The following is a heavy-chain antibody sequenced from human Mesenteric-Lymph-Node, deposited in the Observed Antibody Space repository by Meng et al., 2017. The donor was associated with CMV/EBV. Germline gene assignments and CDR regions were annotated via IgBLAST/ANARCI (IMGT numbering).Heavy chain of an antibody. Sequence: SGGTFSSYAISWVRQAPGQGLEWMGGIIPIFGTANYAQKFQGRVTITTDESTSTAYMELSSLRSEDTAVYYCARAPSLAAAATNFDYWGQGTLVTVSS. CDR1: GGTFSSYA. V-gene: IGHV1-69*05. CDR2: IIPIFGTA. J-gene: IGHJ4*02. D-gene: IGHD6-13*01. CDR3: ARAPSLAAAATNFDY.